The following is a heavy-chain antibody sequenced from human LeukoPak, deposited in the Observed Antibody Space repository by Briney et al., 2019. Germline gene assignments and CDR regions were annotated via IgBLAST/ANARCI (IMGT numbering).Heavy chain of an antibody. J-gene: IGHJ6*02. D-gene: IGHD4-17*01. CDR2: ISGSGGNT. CDR3: AKGKSDNGDYNRYYYYGMDV. V-gene: IGHV3-23*01. CDR1: GFTFSSYA. Sequence: PGGSLRLSCAASGFTFSSYAMSWVRQAPGKGLEWVSAISGSGGNTYYADSVKGRFTISRDNSKNTLYLQMNSLRAEDTAVYYCAKGKSDNGDYNRYYYYGMDVWGQGTTVTVSS.